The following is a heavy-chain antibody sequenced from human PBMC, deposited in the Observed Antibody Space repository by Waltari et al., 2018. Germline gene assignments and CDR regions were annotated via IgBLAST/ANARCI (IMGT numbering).Heavy chain of an antibody. V-gene: IGHV3-48*04. J-gene: IGHJ3*02. CDR1: GFPFGSYS. CDR2: ISGDSGSI. CDR3: ARDRDWAFDI. D-gene: IGHD2-21*01. Sequence: EVQLVESGGGLVQPGGSLRLSCAASGFPFGSYSMNWFRQAPGKGLEWVSYISGDSGSIHYADSVKGRITVSRDNAKNSLYLQMSSLTAEDTAVFYCARDRDWAFDIWGQGTMVTVSS.